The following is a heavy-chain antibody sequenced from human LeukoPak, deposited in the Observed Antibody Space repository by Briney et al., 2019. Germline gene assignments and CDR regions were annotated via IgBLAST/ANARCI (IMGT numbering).Heavy chain of an antibody. Sequence: ASVKVSCKASGYTFTGYYMHWVRQAPGQGLEWMGWINPNSGGTNYAQKFQGRVTMTRDTSISTAYMELSRLRSDDTAVYYCARHPPEYYHDSSGYYPYYFDYWGQGTLVTVSS. V-gene: IGHV1-2*02. CDR2: INPNSGGT. D-gene: IGHD3-22*01. CDR1: GYTFTGYY. CDR3: ARHPPEYYHDSSGYYPYYFDY. J-gene: IGHJ4*02.